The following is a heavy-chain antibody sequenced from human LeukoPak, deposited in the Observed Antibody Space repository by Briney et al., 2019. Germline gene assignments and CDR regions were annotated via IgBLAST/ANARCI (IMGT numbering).Heavy chain of an antibody. D-gene: IGHD6-13*01. Sequence: GGSLRLSCAASGITLDTYTINWVRQAPGKGLEWVSSIVTGTGKHYGDSVKGRFTISIDNTKNSLYLQMNSVRAEDTGVYYCARDKPGIAAPDVWGKGTTVTVSS. CDR1: GITLDTYT. V-gene: IGHV3-21*01. CDR3: ARDKPGIAAPDV. CDR2: IVTGTGK. J-gene: IGHJ6*04.